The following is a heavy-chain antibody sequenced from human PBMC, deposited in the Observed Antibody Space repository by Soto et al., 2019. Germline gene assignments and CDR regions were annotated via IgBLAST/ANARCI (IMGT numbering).Heavy chain of an antibody. V-gene: IGHV4-34*01. Sequence: SETLSLTCAVYGGSFSGYYWSWIRQPPGKGLEWIGEINHSGSTNYNPSLKSRVTISVDTSKNQFSLKLSSVTAAYTAVYYCARVFSDSSSFFDPWGQGTLVTVSS. CDR2: INHSGST. CDR3: ARVFSDSSSFFDP. D-gene: IGHD6-13*01. J-gene: IGHJ5*02. CDR1: GGSFSGYY.